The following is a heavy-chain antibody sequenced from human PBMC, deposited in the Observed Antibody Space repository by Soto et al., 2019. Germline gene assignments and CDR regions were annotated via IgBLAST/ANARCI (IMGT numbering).Heavy chain of an antibody. D-gene: IGHD2-21*02. V-gene: IGHV3-21*01. CDR2: ISSSSYI. CDR1: GFTFSSYS. Sequence: EVQLVESGGGLVKPGGSLRLSCAASGFTFSSYSMNWVRQAPGKGLEWVSSISSSSYIYYEGSVKGRVTISSDNAKNSLYLQMNSLRADDTAVYYCARGAYCGGDCYSGNFDYWGPGTLVTVSS. CDR3: ARGAYCGGDCYSGNFDY. J-gene: IGHJ4*02.